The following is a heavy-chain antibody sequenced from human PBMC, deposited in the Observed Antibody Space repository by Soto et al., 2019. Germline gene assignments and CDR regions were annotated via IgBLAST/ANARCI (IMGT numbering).Heavy chain of an antibody. V-gene: IGHV1-2*04. CDR2: INPNSGGT. D-gene: IGHD4-4*01. J-gene: IGHJ6*02. Sequence: ASVKVSCKASGYTFTGYYIHWVRQAPGQGLEWMGWINPNSGGTNYAQEFQGWVTMTRDTSISTAYMELSRLRSDDTAVYYCAREGLYRNPNYYYGMDVWGQATTVTVSS. CDR3: AREGLYRNPNYYYGMDV. CDR1: GYTFTGYY.